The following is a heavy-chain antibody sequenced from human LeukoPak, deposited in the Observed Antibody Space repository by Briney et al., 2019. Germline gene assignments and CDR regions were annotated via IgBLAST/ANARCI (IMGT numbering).Heavy chain of an antibody. CDR2: ISYDGSNK. CDR1: GFTFSSYG. CDR3: ASDLLAVAGTKSNGMDV. V-gene: IGHV3-30*03. D-gene: IGHD6-19*01. J-gene: IGHJ6*02. Sequence: GGSLRLSCAASGFTFSSYGMHWVRQAPGKGLEWVAVISYDGSNKYYADSVKGRFTISRDNSKNTLYLQMNSLRAEDTAVYYCASDLLAVAGTKSNGMDVWGQGTTVTVSS.